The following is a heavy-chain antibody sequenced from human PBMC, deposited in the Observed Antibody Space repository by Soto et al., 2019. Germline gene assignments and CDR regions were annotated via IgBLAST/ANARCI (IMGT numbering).Heavy chain of an antibody. D-gene: IGHD6-13*01. J-gene: IGHJ6*02. Sequence: PGGSLRLSCAASGFTFSSYAMHWVRQAPGKGLEWVAVISYDGSNKYYADSVKGRFTISRDNSKNTLYLQMNSLRAEDTAVYYCARDPLPGTGYYYYGMDVWGQGTTVTVSS. CDR3: ARDPLPGTGYYYYGMDV. CDR1: GFTFSSYA. CDR2: ISYDGSNK. V-gene: IGHV3-30-3*01.